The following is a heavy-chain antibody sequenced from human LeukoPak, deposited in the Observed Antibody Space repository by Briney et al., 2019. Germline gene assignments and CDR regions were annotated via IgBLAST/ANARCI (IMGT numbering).Heavy chain of an antibody. Sequence: SETLSLTCTVSGGSISSGSYYWSWIRQPPGKGLEWIGRIYTSGSTNYNPSLKSRVTISVDTSKNQFSLKLSSVTAADTAVYYCAREGQKWLRVDYWGQGTLVTVSS. J-gene: IGHJ4*02. CDR1: GGSISSGSYY. V-gene: IGHV4-61*02. D-gene: IGHD5-12*01. CDR2: IYTSGST. CDR3: AREGQKWLRVDY.